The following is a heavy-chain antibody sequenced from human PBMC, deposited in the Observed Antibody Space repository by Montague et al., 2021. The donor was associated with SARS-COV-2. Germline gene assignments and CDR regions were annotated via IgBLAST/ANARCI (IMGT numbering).Heavy chain of an antibody. CDR1: GGSISGFY. CDR3: ARGHLSVSMIVVVFTSASYYFDY. J-gene: IGHJ4*02. D-gene: IGHD3-22*01. CDR2: IYYSGST. V-gene: IGHV4-59*12. Sequence: SETLSLTCTVSGGSISGFYWSWIRQPPGKGLEWIGYIYYSGSTKXNPSLECRVAVSVDRSKNQVSLKLTSVTAADTAVYFCARGHLSVSMIVVVFTSASYYFDYWGQGAQVTVSS.